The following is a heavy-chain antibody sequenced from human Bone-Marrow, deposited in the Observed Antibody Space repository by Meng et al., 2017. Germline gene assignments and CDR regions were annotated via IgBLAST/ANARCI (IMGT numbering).Heavy chain of an antibody. CDR3: ARQEGAFDY. CDR1: GDSVSSNSAA. CDR2: TYYRSKWYN. J-gene: IGHJ4*02. Sequence: QIQLQQSGLGLVKHSQTLSLTRAISGDSVSSNSAAWNWLRQSPSRGLEWLGRTYYRSKWYNDYAVSVKSRITIHPDTSKNQFSLQLNSVTPEDTAVYYCARQEGAFDYWGQGTLVTVSS. D-gene: IGHD3-16*01. V-gene: IGHV6-1*01.